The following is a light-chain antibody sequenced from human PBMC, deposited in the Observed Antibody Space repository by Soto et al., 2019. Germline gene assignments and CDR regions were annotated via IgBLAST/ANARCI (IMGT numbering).Light chain of an antibody. J-gene: IGKJ1*01. V-gene: IGKV3-20*01. Sequence: EIVLTQSPGTLSLSPGERATLSCRASQSVSSSYLAWYQQKPGQAPRLLIYGASSRATGMPDRFSGSGSGTYFPLPSSRLKPEDFAVSSCQQYGSSPPQTFRQGTKVEIK. CDR2: GAS. CDR3: QQYGSSPPQT. CDR1: QSVSSSY.